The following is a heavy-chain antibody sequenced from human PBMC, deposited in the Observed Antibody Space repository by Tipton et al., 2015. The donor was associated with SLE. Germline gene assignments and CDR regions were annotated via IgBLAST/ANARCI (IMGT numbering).Heavy chain of an antibody. CDR2: IYYSGST. CDR3: ARERVGIAAFDY. D-gene: IGHD6-13*01. CDR1: GGSVSSGSYY. Sequence: TLSLTCTVSGGSVSSGSYYWSWIRQPPGKGLEWIGYIYYSGSTNYNPSLKSRVTISVDTSKNQFSLKLSSVTAADTAVYYCARERVGIAAFDYWGQGTLVTVSS. V-gene: IGHV4-61*01. J-gene: IGHJ4*02.